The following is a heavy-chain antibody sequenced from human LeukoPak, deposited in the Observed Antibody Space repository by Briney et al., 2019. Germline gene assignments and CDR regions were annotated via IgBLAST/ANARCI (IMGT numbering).Heavy chain of an antibody. D-gene: IGHD6-13*01. CDR1: GYTFTSYG. CDR2: ISAYNGNT. CDR3: ARDDWNSSWYRAAYYGMDV. Sequence: ASVKVSCKAPGYTFTSYGISWVRQAPGQGLEWMGWISAYNGNTNYAQKLQGRVTMTTDTSTSTAYMELRSLRSDDTAVYYCARDDWNSSWYRAAYYGMDVWGQGTTVTVSS. J-gene: IGHJ6*02. V-gene: IGHV1-18*01.